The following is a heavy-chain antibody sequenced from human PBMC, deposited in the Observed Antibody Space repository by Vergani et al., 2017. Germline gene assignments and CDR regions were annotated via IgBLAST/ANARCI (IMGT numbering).Heavy chain of an antibody. CDR1: GFTSAGYA. Sequence: EVQLEESGGGLVLPGRSLRLFCVASGFTSAGYAMHWVRQAPGKGLEWVLGISWNSNSIGYADTVKGRFTISRDNAKNSLYLQMNSLRAEDTAFYYCAKDLGTSSGGGWFDPWGQGTLVTVSS. V-gene: IGHV3-9*02. CDR3: AKDLGTSSGGGWFDP. D-gene: IGHD6-6*01. J-gene: IGHJ5*02. CDR2: ISWNSNSI.